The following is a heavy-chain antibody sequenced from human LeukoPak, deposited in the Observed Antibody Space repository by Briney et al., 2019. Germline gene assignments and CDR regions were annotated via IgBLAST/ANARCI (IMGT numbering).Heavy chain of an antibody. V-gene: IGHV3-48*03. D-gene: IGHD3-10*02. J-gene: IGHJ6*04. Sequence: GGSLRLSCAASGFTFSSYEMNWVRQAPGKGLEWVSYISSSGSTIYYADSVKGRFTIYRDNDKNALYLQVNSVRAEDRSVYYCAERGITMIGGVWGKGTTVTISS. CDR2: ISSSGSTI. CDR1: GFTFSSYE. CDR3: AERGITMIGGV.